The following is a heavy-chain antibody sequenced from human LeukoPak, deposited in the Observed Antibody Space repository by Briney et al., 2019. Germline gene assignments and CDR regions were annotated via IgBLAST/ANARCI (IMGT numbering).Heavy chain of an antibody. D-gene: IGHD6-13*01. Sequence: GESLRLSCAASGFTLSSNYMTWVRQAPGQGLEWVSVIYSGGSTYYADSVKGRFTISRDNSKNTLYLQMNSLRAEDTAVYYCARLGSSSWFENWFDPWGQGTLVTVSS. V-gene: IGHV3-66*04. CDR3: ARLGSSSWFENWFDP. J-gene: IGHJ5*02. CDR2: IYSGGST. CDR1: GFTLSSNY.